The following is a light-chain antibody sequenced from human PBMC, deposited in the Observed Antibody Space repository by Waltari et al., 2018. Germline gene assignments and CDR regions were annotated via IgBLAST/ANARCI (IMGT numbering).Light chain of an antibody. CDR3: QQYGSSPRT. V-gene: IGKV3-20*01. CDR2: GAS. CDR1: QSVSSSY. J-gene: IGKJ1*01. Sequence: EIVLTQPPGTLSLSLGERAPLSCRASQSVSSSYLAWYQQKPGQAPRLLIYGASSRATGIPDRFSGSGSGTDFTLTISRLEPEDVAVYYCQQYGSSPRTFGQGTKVEIK.